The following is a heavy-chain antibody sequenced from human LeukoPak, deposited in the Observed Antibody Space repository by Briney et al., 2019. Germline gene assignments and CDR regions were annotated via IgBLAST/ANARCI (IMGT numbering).Heavy chain of an antibody. Sequence: GESLKLSCQGSGYSFTSYWIGWVRQMPGKGLEWTGIIYPGDSNTRYSPSFHGQVTISADKSISTAYLQWSSLKASDTAMYYCARLVVVPAAMDYWGQGTLVTVSS. D-gene: IGHD2-2*01. CDR3: ARLVVVPAAMDY. J-gene: IGHJ4*02. CDR2: IYPGDSNT. CDR1: GYSFTSYW. V-gene: IGHV5-51*01.